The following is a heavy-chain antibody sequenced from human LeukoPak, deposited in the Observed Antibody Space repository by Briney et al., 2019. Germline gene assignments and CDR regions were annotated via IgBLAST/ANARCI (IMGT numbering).Heavy chain of an antibody. V-gene: IGHV3-48*03. CDR3: ARGGTTFEH. CDR2: ISSSGSTI. J-gene: IGHJ4*02. D-gene: IGHD1-1*01. CDR1: GFTFSSYE. Sequence: GGSLRLSCAASGFTFSSYEMNWVRQAPGKGLEWVSYISSSGSTIYNADSVKGRFTISRDNAKNSLYLQMNSLSAEDTAVYYCARGGTTFEHWGQGTLVTVSS.